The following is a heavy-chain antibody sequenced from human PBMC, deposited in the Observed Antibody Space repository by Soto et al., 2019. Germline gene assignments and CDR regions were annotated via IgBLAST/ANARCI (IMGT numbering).Heavy chain of an antibody. V-gene: IGHV3-33*01. CDR3: ASEYSSCWYDLRPENYYGIDV. D-gene: IGHD6-13*01. Sequence: GGSLRLSCAASGFTFSSYGMHWVRQAPGKGLEWVAVIWYDGSNKYYADSVKGRFTIARDNSKNTLYLQMNSLRAEDTAVYYCASEYSSCWYDLRPENYYGIDVWGQGTTVTVSS. CDR1: GFTFSSYG. J-gene: IGHJ6*02. CDR2: IWYDGSNK.